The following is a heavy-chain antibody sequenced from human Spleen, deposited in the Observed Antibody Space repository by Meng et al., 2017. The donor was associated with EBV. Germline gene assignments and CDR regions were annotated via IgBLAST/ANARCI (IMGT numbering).Heavy chain of an antibody. Sequence: GLLGWAGGGLVRPGGSLRLSCVASGFTFSRFDMNWVRQAPGKGLEWVSSISSTSSYIHYSDSVKGRFTISRDNSKNTLYLQMSSLRVDDTAVYYCARDEGYSSGPTQSWGQGTLVTVSS. CDR1: GFTFSRFD. D-gene: IGHD6-19*01. V-gene: IGHV3-21*01. J-gene: IGHJ5*02. CDR2: ISSTSSYI. CDR3: ARDEGYSSGPTQS.